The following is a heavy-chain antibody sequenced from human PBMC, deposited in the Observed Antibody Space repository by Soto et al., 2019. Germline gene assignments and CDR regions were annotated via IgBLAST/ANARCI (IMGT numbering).Heavy chain of an antibody. J-gene: IGHJ6*03. V-gene: IGHV3-23*01. CDR1: GFTFSSYA. CDR2: ISGSGGST. CDR3: AKDRQFGYPSYDYYMDV. Sequence: EVQLLESGGGLVQPGGSLRLSCAASGFTFSSYAMSWVRQAPGKGLEWVSAISGSGGSTYYADSVKGRFTISRDNSKNTLYLQMNSLRAEDTAVYYCAKDRQFGYPSYDYYMDVWGKGTTVTVSS. D-gene: IGHD5-18*01.